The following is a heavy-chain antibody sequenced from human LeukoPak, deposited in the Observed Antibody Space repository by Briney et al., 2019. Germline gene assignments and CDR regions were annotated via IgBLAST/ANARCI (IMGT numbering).Heavy chain of an antibody. V-gene: IGHV3-21*01. J-gene: IGHJ6*02. D-gene: IGHD3-9*01. CDR1: GFTFSSHS. Sequence: RGSLRLSCAASGFTFSSHSMNWVRQAPGKGLEWVSSISSSSSYIYYADSVKGRFTISRDNAKNSLYLQMNSLRAEDTAVYYCAREDDILTGYGMDVWGQGTTVTVSS. CDR2: ISSSSSYI. CDR3: AREDDILTGYGMDV.